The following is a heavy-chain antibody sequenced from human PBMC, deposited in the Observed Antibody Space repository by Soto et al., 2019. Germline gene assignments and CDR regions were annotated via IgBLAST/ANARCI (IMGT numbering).Heavy chain of an antibody. CDR3: ARAGDIVLMVYAMSDAFDI. V-gene: IGHV3-7*01. J-gene: IGHJ3*02. D-gene: IGHD2-8*01. CDR2: IKQDGSEK. CDR1: GFTFSSYW. Sequence: VQLVESGGGLVQPGGSLRLSCAASGFTFSSYWMSWVRQAPGKGLEWVANIKQDGSEKYYVDSVKGRFTISRDNAKNSLYLQMNSLRAEDTAVYYCARAGDIVLMVYAMSDAFDIWGQGTMVTVSS.